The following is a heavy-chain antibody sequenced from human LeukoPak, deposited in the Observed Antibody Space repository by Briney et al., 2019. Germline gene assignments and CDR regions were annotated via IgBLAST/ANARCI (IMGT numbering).Heavy chain of an antibody. CDR1: GYTFTSYG. J-gene: IGHJ4*02. CDR3: ARDRARAGTCDF. Sequence: ASVKLSCKASGYTFTSYGISWVRQAPGPGLEWMGWISAYNGNTNYAQKLQGRVTMTTDTSTSTAYMELRSLRSDDAAVYPCARDRARAGTCDFWGEGTLVTVSS. V-gene: IGHV1-18*01. CDR2: ISAYNGNT. D-gene: IGHD6-19*01.